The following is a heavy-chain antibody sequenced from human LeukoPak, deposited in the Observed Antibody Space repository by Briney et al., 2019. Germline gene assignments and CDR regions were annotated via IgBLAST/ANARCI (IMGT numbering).Heavy chain of an antibody. Sequence: ASVKVSCKASGYTFTSYDINLVRQATGQGLEWMGWMNPNSGNTGYAQKFQGRVTMTRNTSISTAYMELSSLRSEDTAVYYCARHVRFLEYMDVWGKGTTVTVSS. D-gene: IGHD3-3*01. CDR1: GYTFTSYD. J-gene: IGHJ6*03. V-gene: IGHV1-8*01. CDR3: ARHVRFLEYMDV. CDR2: MNPNSGNT.